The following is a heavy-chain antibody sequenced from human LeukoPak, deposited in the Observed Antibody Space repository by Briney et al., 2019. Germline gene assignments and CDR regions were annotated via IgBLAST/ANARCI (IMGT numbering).Heavy chain of an antibody. V-gene: IGHV4-61*02. CDR2: IYTSGST. D-gene: IGHD4-11*01. Sequence: PSGTLSLTCTVSGGSISSSSYYWSWIRQPAGKGLEWIGRIYTSGSTNYNPSHKSRVTMSVDKSKNQFSLKLSSVTAADTAVYYCARDDYSNYLDYWGQGTLVTVSS. J-gene: IGHJ4*02. CDR3: ARDDYSNYLDY. CDR1: GGSISSSSYY.